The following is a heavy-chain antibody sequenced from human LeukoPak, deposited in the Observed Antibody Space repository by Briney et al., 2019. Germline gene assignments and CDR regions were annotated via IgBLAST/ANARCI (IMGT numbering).Heavy chain of an antibody. CDR3: AAGYYFGDY. CDR2: VSYDGSET. J-gene: IGHJ4*02. V-gene: IGHV3-30*03. CDR1: GYSFSTYG. D-gene: IGHD3-22*01. Sequence: GGSLRLSCVVSGYSFSTYGMRWVRQAPGKGLEWVGVVSYDGSETYYGDSVRGRFTIARDNSRNTLYLQLNSLRVEDTAVYYCAAGYYFGDYWGQGTLVTVSS.